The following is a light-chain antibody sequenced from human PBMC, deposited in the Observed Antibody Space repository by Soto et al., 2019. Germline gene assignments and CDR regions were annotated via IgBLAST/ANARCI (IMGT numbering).Light chain of an antibody. J-gene: IGKJ5*01. CDR2: EVS. Sequence: DSQMTQSPSYVSASVGDRVTITCRASQGVSSHLAWHQQKPGKAPKLLIYEVSALQSGVPSRFSGSVSGTDFTLTISSLQPEDFATYYCHHLNDYPITFGQGTRLEIK. CDR1: QGVSSH. CDR3: HHLNDYPIT. V-gene: IGKV1-9*01.